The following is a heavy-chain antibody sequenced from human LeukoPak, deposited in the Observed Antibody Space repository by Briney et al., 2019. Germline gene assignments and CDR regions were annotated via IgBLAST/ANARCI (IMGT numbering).Heavy chain of an antibody. CDR1: GCTFTEYY. CDR2: INPSSGGT. Sequence: ASVKVSCKPSGCTFTEYYMHWVRQAPGQGLEWMGWINPSSGGTFYAQKFQGRVTMTRDTSITTAYMELSRLTSDDTAMYYCARLLHCSDTSCHEDFWGQGTLVTVSS. CDR3: ARLLHCSDTSCHEDF. J-gene: IGHJ4*02. V-gene: IGHV1-2*02. D-gene: IGHD2-2*01.